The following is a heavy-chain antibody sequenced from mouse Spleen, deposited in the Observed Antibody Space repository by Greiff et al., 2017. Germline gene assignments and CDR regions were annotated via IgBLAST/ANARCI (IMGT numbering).Heavy chain of an antibody. J-gene: IGHJ4*01. D-gene: IGHD2-4*01. CDR1: GYTFTEYT. CDR2: INPNNGGT. Sequence: VQLKESGPELVKPGASVKISCKTSGYTFTEYTMHWVKQSHGKSLEWIGGINPNNGGTSYNQKFKGKATLTVDKSSSTAYMELRSLTSEDSAVYYCARFDYDEYYAMDYWGQGTSVTVSS. V-gene: IGHV1-18*01. CDR3: ARFDYDEYYAMDY.